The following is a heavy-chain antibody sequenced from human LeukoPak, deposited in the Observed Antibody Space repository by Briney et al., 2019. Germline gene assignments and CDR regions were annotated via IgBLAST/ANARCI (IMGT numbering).Heavy chain of an antibody. D-gene: IGHD2-2*01. CDR1: GYTFTGYY. V-gene: IGHV1-2*02. J-gene: IGHJ4*02. CDR3: ARYCSSTSCYSRNDY. Sequence: ASVKVSCKASGYTFTGYYMHWVRPAPGQGLEWMGWINPNSGGTNYAQKFQGRVTMTRDTSISTAYMELSRLRSDDTAVYYCARYCSSTSCYSRNDYWGQGTLVTVSS. CDR2: INPNSGGT.